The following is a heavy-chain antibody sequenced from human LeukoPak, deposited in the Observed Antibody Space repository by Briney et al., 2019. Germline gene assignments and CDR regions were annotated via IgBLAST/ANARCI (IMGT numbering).Heavy chain of an antibody. V-gene: IGHV3-23*01. CDR2: ISGSGGST. CDR1: GFTFSSYA. J-gene: IGHJ6*02. D-gene: IGHD3-3*01. Sequence: PGGSLRLSCAASGFTFSSYAMSWVRQAPGKGLEWVSAISGSGGSTYYADSVKGRFTISRDNSKNTLYLQMNSLRAEDTAVYYCAKDRGDDFWSGYYHYGMDVWGQGPTVTVSS. CDR3: AKDRGDDFWSGYYHYGMDV.